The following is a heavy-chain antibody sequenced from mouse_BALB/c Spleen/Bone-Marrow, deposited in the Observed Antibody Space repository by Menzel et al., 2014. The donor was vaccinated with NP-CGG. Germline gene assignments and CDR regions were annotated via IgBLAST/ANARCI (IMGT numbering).Heavy chain of an antibody. V-gene: IGHV4-1*02. Sequence: EVKLEESGGGLVQPGGSLKVSCAASGFDFSRDWMSWVRQAPGKGLEWIGEINPDSSTINYTPSLKDKFIISRDNAKNTLYLQMSKVRSEDTALYYCARQYGIYWFAYWGQGTLVTVSA. CDR3: ARQYGIYWFAY. CDR1: GFDFSRDW. J-gene: IGHJ3*01. D-gene: IGHD2-10*02. CDR2: INPDSSTI.